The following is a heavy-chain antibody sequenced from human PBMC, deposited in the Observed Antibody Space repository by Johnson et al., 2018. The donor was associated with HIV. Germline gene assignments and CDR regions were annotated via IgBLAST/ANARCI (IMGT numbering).Heavy chain of an antibody. CDR2: IYSGGNT. V-gene: IGHV3-53*01. J-gene: IGHJ3*01. D-gene: IGHD4-17*01. Sequence: EKLVESGGGLIHPGGSLRLSCVASGFTVSDNYMSWVRQAPGKGLEWVSVIYSGGNTNYVDSVKGRFTISRDNSKNTLYLQMNSVRAEDTAVYYCARSPEIGDRLWRALDGWGQGTMVTVAS. CDR1: GFTVSDNY. CDR3: ARSPEIGDRLWRALDG.